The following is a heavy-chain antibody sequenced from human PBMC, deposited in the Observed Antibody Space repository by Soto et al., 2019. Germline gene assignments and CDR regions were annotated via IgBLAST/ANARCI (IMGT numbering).Heavy chain of an antibody. Sequence: VAEGTIGDYGGSWIRQHPGKGLEWIGYIYYSGSTNYNPSLKSRVTISVDTSKNQFSLKLSSVTAADTAADDCARRYGGNLDYLGQGTLVTSP. J-gene: IGHJ4*02. CDR2: IYYSGST. CDR3: ARRYGGNLDY. V-gene: IGHV4-59*08. CDR1: EGTIGDYG. D-gene: IGHD1-26*01.